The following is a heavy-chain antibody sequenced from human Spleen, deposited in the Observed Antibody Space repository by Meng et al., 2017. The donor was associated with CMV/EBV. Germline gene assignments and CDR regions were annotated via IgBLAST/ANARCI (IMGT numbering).Heavy chain of an antibody. CDR2: IYYSGST. CDR1: GGSVSRGDYY. V-gene: IGHV4-30-4*08. Sequence: HVPLPASGPGPVKPSHTLSLSCSASGGSVSRGDYYWSRLRQPPGKGLEWIGYIYYSGSTYYNPSLKSRVNISVDTSKNQFSLKLSSVTAADTAVYYCARALAGVDYWGQGTLVTVSS. J-gene: IGHJ4*02. CDR3: ARALAGVDY. D-gene: IGHD6-13*01.